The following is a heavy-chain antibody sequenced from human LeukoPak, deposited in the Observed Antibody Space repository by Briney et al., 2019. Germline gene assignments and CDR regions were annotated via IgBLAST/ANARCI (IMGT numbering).Heavy chain of an antibody. CDR3: ARTTYYYDSGSYYVIDY. V-gene: IGHV3-53*01. J-gene: IGHJ4*02. CDR2: IHSGGNT. Sequence: PGGSLRLSCAASGLTVRSNHMNWVRQAPGKGLEWVSIIHSGGNTYYADSVKGRFTVSRDNSNNTLFLQMNSLRAEDTAVYYCARTTYYYDSGSYYVIDYWGQGTLVTVSS. CDR1: GLTVRSNH. D-gene: IGHD3-10*01.